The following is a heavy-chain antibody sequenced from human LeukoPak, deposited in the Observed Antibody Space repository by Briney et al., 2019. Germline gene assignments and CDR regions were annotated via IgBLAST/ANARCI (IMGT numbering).Heavy chain of an antibody. CDR2: VDPEDGET. D-gene: IGHD1-26*01. CDR1: GYTFTDYY. V-gene: IGHV1-69-2*01. Sequence: GASVKVSCKASGYTFTDYYMHWVQQAPGKGLEWMGRVDPEDGETIYAEKFQGRVTITADTSTDTAYMELSSLRSEDTAVYYCATADPKYSGSYYFWGQGTLVTVSS. CDR3: ATADPKYSGSYYF. J-gene: IGHJ4*02.